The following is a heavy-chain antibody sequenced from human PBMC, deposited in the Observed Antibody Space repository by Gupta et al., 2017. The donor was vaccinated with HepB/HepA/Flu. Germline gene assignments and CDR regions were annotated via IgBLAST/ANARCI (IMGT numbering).Heavy chain of an antibody. V-gene: IGHV4-39*01. CDR2: IYYSGST. Sequence: GLEWIGSIYYSGSTYYNPSLKSRVTISVDTSKNQFSLKLSSVTAADTAVYYCARREGYCSGGSCSWFDPWGQGTLVTVSS. D-gene: IGHD2-15*01. J-gene: IGHJ5*02. CDR3: ARREGYCSGGSCSWFDP.